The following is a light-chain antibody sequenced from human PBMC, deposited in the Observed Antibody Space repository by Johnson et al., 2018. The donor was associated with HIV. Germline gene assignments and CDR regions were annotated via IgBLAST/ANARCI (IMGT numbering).Light chain of an antibody. CDR3: GTWDNSLSTGAV. CDR2: ENN. J-gene: IGLJ1*01. V-gene: IGLV1-51*02. Sequence: QSVLTQPPPVSAAPGQKVTISCSGSSSNIGNNYVSWYQQLPGTAPKLLIYENNKRPSGIPDRFSGSKSGTSATLGIAGLQTGDEADYYCGTWDNSLSTGAVFGTATKVTVL. CDR1: SSNIGNNY.